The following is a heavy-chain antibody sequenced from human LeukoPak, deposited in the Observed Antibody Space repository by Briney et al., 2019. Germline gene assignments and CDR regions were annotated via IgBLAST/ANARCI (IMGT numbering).Heavy chain of an antibody. CDR2: IRSKAYGGTT. V-gene: IGHV3-49*04. Sequence: LPGGSLRLSCTASGFTFGDYVMSWVRQAPGKGLEWVGFIRSKAYGGTTENAASVKGRFTISRDDSRSIAYLQMNSLKTEDTAVYYCTRRYNYDSSGYYYVRDAFDIWGQGTMVAVSS. CDR3: TRRYNYDSSGYYYVRDAFDI. CDR1: GFTFGDYV. J-gene: IGHJ3*02. D-gene: IGHD3-22*01.